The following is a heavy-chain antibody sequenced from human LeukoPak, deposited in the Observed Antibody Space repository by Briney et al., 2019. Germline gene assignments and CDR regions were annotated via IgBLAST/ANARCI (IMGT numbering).Heavy chain of an antibody. V-gene: IGHV1-18*01. CDR3: ARRVEGPGVNWFDP. D-gene: IGHD3-10*01. CDR2: ISAYNGNT. Sequence: GASVKVSCKASGYTFTSYGISWVRQAPGQGLEWMGWISAYNGNTNYAQKLQGRVTMTTDTSTSTAYMELRSLRSDDTAVYYCARRVEGPGVNWFDPWGQGTLVTVSS. CDR1: GYTFTSYG. J-gene: IGHJ5*02.